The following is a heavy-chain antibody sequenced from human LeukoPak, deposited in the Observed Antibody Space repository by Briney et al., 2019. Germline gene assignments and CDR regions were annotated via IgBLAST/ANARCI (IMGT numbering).Heavy chain of an antibody. CDR3: ARGVHGAQPGFGY. V-gene: IGHV3-21*01. CDR1: GFTFSSYS. Sequence: GGSLRLSCAASGFTFSSYSMNWVRQAPGKGLEWVSSISSSSSYIYYADSVKGRFTISRDNAKNSLYLQMNSLRAEDTAVYYCARGVHGAQPGFGYWGQGTLVTVSS. J-gene: IGHJ4*02. D-gene: IGHD4-17*01. CDR2: ISSSSSYI.